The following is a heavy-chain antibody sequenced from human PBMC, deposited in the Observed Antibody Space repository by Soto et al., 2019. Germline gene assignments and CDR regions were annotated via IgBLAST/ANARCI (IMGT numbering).Heavy chain of an antibody. CDR3: AKGTGFRPDSYNWFDP. J-gene: IGHJ5*02. CDR1: GFTFIGSY. V-gene: IGHV1-2*02. D-gene: IGHD3-9*01. CDR2: INPNSGGT. Sequence: ASVKVSCKASGFTFIGSYIHWVRQAPGQGLEWVGWINPNSGGTIYAQRFQGRVAMTWDTSISTAYMDLNRLKYDDTAVYYCAKGTGFRPDSYNWFDPWGQGTLVTVSS.